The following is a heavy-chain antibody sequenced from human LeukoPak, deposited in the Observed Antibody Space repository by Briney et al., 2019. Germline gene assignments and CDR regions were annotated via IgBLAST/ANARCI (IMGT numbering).Heavy chain of an antibody. CDR3: ARDTYNWNVDTLDP. D-gene: IGHD1-20*01. J-gene: IGHJ5*02. CDR2: VNHSGDT. Sequence: LRLSCAASGFTFSDYYMSWIRQPPGKGLEWIGEVNHSGDTNYNPSLKSRVTMSVETSKNQLSLKLSSVTAADTALYYCARDTYNWNVDTLDPWGQGTLVTVSS. CDR1: GFTFSDYY. V-gene: IGHV4-34*01.